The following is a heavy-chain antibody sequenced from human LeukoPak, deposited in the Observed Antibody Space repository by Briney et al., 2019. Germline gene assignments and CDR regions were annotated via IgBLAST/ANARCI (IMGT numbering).Heavy chain of an antibody. CDR1: GFSFSSYT. J-gene: IGHJ6*02. D-gene: IGHD2-2*01. CDR3: AKSTSPLYYYYGMDV. CDR2: SSGGRT. V-gene: IGHV3-23*01. Sequence: GGSLRLSCAPSGFSFSSYTMNWVRQAPGKGLEWVSASSGGRTYYADSVQGRFTISRDYSHNTLYLQLNSLRAEDTAVYYCAKSTSPLYYYYGMDVWGQGTTVTVSS.